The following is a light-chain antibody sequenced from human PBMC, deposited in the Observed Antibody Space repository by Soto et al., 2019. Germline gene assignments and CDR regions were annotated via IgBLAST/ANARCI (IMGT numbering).Light chain of an antibody. Sequence: EIVLTQSPGTLSLSPGESATLSCRASQGIGRYLAWFQQKPGQPPRLLIYDASKRAPGIPARFTGSGSGTDFTLTISSLEPEDFAVYFCQQRSNWPSTFGGGTKVEI. CDR2: DAS. V-gene: IGKV3-11*01. CDR3: QQRSNWPST. J-gene: IGKJ4*01. CDR1: QGIGRY.